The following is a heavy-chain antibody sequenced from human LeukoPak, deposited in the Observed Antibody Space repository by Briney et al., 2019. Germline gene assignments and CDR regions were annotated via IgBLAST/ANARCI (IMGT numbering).Heavy chain of an antibody. V-gene: IGHV1-24*01. Sequence: ASVKVSCKVSGYTLTELSMHWVRQAPGKGLEWMGGFDPEDGETIYAQNFQGRVTMTEDTSTDTAYMELSSLRSEDTAVYYCATVLRFLDDGRPKRDYCYYYGMDVWGQGTTVTVSS. J-gene: IGHJ6*02. CDR1: GYTLTELS. CDR3: ATVLRFLDDGRPKRDYCYYYGMDV. D-gene: IGHD3-3*01. CDR2: FDPEDGET.